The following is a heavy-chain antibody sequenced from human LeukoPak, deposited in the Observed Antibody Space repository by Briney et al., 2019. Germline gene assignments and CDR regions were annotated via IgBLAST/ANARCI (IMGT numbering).Heavy chain of an antibody. CDR1: GGSFSGYY. J-gene: IGHJ4*02. Sequence: SETLSLTCAVYGGSFSGYYWSWIRQPPGKGLEWIGEINHSGSTNYNPSLKSRVTISVDTSKNQFSLKLSSVTAADTAVYYCARQVRYCSSTSCHRVLDYWGQGTLVTVSS. D-gene: IGHD2-2*01. CDR2: INHSGST. V-gene: IGHV4-34*01. CDR3: ARQVRYCSSTSCHRVLDY.